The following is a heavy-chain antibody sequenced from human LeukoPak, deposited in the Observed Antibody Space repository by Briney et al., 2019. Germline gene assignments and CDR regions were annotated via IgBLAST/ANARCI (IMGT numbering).Heavy chain of an antibody. CDR1: GGSFSGYY. D-gene: IGHD4-17*01. Sequence: SETLSLTCAVYGGSFSGYYWSWIRQPPGKGLEWIGEINHSGSTNYNPSLKSRVTISVDTSKNQFSLKLSSVTAADTAVYYCASGGYMTTADYWGQGTLVTVSS. J-gene: IGHJ4*02. V-gene: IGHV4-34*01. CDR2: INHSGST. CDR3: ASGGYMTTADY.